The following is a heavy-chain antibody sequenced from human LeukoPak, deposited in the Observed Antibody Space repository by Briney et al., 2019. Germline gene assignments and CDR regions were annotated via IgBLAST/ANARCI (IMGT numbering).Heavy chain of an antibody. CDR1: GGSISSGSYY. CDR2: IYTSGST. J-gene: IGHJ5*02. CDR3: ARGNSSGWYIWFDP. V-gene: IGHV4-61*02. D-gene: IGHD6-19*01. Sequence: SQTLSLTCTVSGGSISSGSYYWSWIWQPAGKGLEWIGRIYTSGSTNYNPSLKSRVTISVDKSKNQFSLKLSSVTAADTAVYYCARGNSSGWYIWFDPWGQGTLVTVSS.